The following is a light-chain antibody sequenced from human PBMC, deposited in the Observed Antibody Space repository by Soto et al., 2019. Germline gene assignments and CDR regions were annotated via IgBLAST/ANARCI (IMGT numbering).Light chain of an antibody. V-gene: IGKV1-39*01. CDR3: QQSYSTPLT. CDR1: QSIGNY. CDR2: AAS. J-gene: IGKJ4*01. Sequence: DIQMTQSPSSLSAAIGARVSISCRASQSIGNYLNWYQQKPGKAPKLPIYAASSLQSGVPSRFSGSGSGTDFTLTINSLQPEDFATYYCQQSYSTPLTFGGGTKVDI.